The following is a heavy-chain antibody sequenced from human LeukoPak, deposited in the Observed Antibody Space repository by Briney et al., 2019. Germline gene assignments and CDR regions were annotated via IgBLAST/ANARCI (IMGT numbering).Heavy chain of an antibody. CDR1: GYTFTGYY. CDR2: IIPIFGTA. Sequence: SVKVSCKASGYTFTGYYMHWVRQAPGQGLEWMGGIIPIFGTANYAQKFQGRVTITADESTSTAYMELSSLRSEDTAVYYCARMWDYYDSSGLGGWGQGTLVTVSS. CDR3: ARMWDYYDSSGLGG. D-gene: IGHD3-22*01. V-gene: IGHV1-69*13. J-gene: IGHJ4*02.